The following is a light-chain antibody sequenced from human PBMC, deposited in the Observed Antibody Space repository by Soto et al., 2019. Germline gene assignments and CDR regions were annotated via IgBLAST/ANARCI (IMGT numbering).Light chain of an antibody. CDR1: QSVSSN. Sequence: EIVMTQSPATLSVSPGERATLSCSASQSVSSNLAWYQQKPGQAPRLLIYGESTRATGIPARFSGSGYGTEFTLTISSLQYEDFAVYYGKQYNSWADTFGEGTKLEIK. CDR3: KQYNSWADT. V-gene: IGKV3-15*01. J-gene: IGKJ2*01. CDR2: GES.